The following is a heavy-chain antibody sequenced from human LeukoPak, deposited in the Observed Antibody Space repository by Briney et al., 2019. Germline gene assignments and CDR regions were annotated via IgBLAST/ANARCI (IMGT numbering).Heavy chain of an antibody. CDR2: IDPSDSYT. Sequence: GESLKISCKGSGYRFTSYWISWVRQMPGKGLEWMGRIDPSDSYTNYSPSFQGHLTISADKSISTAYLQWSSLRASDTAMYYCARHQLLGPCFKGVCSDAFDIWGQGTMVTVSS. CDR3: ARHQLLGPCFKGVCSDAFDI. J-gene: IGHJ3*02. CDR1: GYRFTSYW. D-gene: IGHD2-8*01. V-gene: IGHV5-10-1*01.